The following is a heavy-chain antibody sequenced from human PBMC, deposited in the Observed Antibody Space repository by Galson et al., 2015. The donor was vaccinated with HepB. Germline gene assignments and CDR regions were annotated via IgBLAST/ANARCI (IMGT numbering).Heavy chain of an antibody. D-gene: IGHD3-3*01. CDR3: ARNREQYGDYYYLDY. CDR2: IWYDGSNK. V-gene: IGHV3-33*01. CDR1: GFTFSSYG. J-gene: IGHJ4*02. Sequence: SLRLSCAASGFTFSSYGMHWVRQAPGKGLEWVAVIWYDGSNKYYADSVKGRFTISRDNSKNTLYLQMNSLRAEDTAVYYCARNREQYGDYYYLDYWGQGTLVTVSS.